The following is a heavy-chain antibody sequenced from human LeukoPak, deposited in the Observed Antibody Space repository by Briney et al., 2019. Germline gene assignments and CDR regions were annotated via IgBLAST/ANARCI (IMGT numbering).Heavy chain of an antibody. CDR1: GGSISSSSYY. Sequence: PSETLSLTCTVSGGSISSSSYYWGWIRQPPGKGLEWVGSIYYSGSTYYNPSLKSRVTISVDTSKNQFSLKLSSVTAADTAVYYCAGQAAAGRYYYYYYGMDVWGQGTTVTVSS. D-gene: IGHD6-13*01. CDR3: AGQAAAGRYYYYYYGMDV. CDR2: IYYSGST. V-gene: IGHV4-39*07. J-gene: IGHJ6*02.